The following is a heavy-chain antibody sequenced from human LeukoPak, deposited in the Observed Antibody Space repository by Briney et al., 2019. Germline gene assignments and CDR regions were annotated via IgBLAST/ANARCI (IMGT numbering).Heavy chain of an antibody. CDR3: AKSVDTTMVWNY. CDR2: ISGSGSST. V-gene: IGHV3-23*01. D-gene: IGHD5-18*01. J-gene: IGHJ4*02. CDR1: GFTFSNAW. Sequence: GGSLRLSCAASGFTFSNAWMSWVRQAPGKGLEWVSGISGSGSSTYYADSVKGRFTISRNNSKNTLYLQMNSLRAEDTAIYYCAKSVDTTMVWNYWGQGTLVTVSS.